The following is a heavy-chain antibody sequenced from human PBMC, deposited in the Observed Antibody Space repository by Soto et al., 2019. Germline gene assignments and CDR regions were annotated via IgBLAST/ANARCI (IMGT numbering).Heavy chain of an antibody. Sequence: SETLSLTCAVYGGSFSGYYWSWIRQPPGKGLEWIGEINHSGSTNYNPSLKSRVTISVDTSKNQFSLKLSSVTAADTAVYYCARVRGEQLVRYYYYYMDVWGKGTTVTVSS. CDR3: ARVRGEQLVRYYYYYMDV. D-gene: IGHD6-6*01. CDR2: INHSGST. V-gene: IGHV4-34*01. CDR1: GGSFSGYY. J-gene: IGHJ6*03.